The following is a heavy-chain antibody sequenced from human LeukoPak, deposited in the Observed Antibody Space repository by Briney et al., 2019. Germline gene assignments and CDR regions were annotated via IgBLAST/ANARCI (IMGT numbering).Heavy chain of an antibody. CDR1: GFTFSTYT. D-gene: IGHD6-13*01. J-gene: IGHJ4*02. CDR3: ARVDHLQQQLASDY. Sequence: GGSLRLSCAASGFTFSTYTMNWVRQALGKGLEWVSSISSGSRDIYYADSVKGRFTISRDNAKNSLYLQMNSLRAEDTAVYYCARVDHLQQQLASDYWGQGTLVTVSS. CDR2: ISSGSRDI. V-gene: IGHV3-21*01.